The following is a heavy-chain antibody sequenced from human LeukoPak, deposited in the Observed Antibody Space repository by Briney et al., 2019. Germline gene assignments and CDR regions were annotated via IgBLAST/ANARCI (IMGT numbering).Heavy chain of an antibody. CDR2: IYYSGST. D-gene: IGHD3-9*01. CDR1: GGSISSSSYY. CDR3: ARFGLRYFDWGTHKKRNWFDP. Sequence: SETLSLTCTVSGGSISSSSYYWGWIRQPPGKGLEWIGSIYYSGSTYYNPSLKSRVTISVDTSKNQFSLKLSSVTAADTAVYYCARFGLRYFDWGTHKKRNWFDPWGQGTLVTVSS. J-gene: IGHJ5*02. V-gene: IGHV4-39*07.